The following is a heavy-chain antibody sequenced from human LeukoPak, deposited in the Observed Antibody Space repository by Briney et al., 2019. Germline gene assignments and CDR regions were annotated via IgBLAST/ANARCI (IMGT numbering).Heavy chain of an antibody. CDR2: IIGSGLTT. CDR1: GFTFSSYS. J-gene: IGHJ4*02. D-gene: IGHD1-14*01. Sequence: GGSLRLSCAASGFTFSSYSINWIRQAPGKGLKWVSAIIGSGLTTYYADSVKGRFTISRDNSKNTLYLQMNSLRAEDTAVYYCAKDLSPGPEWGQGALVTVSS. V-gene: IGHV3-23*01. CDR3: AKDLSPGPE.